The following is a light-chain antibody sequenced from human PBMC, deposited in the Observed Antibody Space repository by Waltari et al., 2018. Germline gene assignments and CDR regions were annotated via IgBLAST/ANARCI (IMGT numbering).Light chain of an antibody. Sequence: AIRLTQSPSSLSASTGDRVTISCRASQGIGSYLAWYQQKPGRAPNLLIYAASTLQSGVPSRFSGGGSGTDFTLTITCLQSEDFATYYCQQYYDYPRTFGQGTKVEIK. CDR2: AAS. CDR3: QQYYDYPRT. J-gene: IGKJ1*01. V-gene: IGKV1-8*01. CDR1: QGIGSY.